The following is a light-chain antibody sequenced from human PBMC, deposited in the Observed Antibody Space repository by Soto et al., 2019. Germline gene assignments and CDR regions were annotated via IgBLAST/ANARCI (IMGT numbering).Light chain of an antibody. CDR3: STYTSSSIDYV. Sequence: QSALTQPASVSGSPGQSITISCTGTSSDVGGYNYVSWYQQHPGKAPKLMIYEVSNRPSGVSNRFSGSKSGNTASLTISRLQAEDEADYYCSTYTSSSIDYVFGTGTKHTVL. CDR2: EVS. CDR1: SSDVGGYNY. V-gene: IGLV2-14*01. J-gene: IGLJ1*01.